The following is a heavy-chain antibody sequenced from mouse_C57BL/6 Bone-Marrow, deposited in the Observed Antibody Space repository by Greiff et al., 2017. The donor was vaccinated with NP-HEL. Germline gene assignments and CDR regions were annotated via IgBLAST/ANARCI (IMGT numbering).Heavy chain of an antibody. D-gene: IGHD1-1*01. Sequence: LQESGAELARPGASVKLSCKASGYTFTSYGISWVKQRTGQGLEWIGEIYPRSGNTYYNEKFKGKATLTADKSSSTAYMELRSLTSEDSAVYFCARPTVVATDFDYWGQGTTLTVSS. CDR3: ARPTVVATDFDY. CDR2: IYPRSGNT. J-gene: IGHJ2*01. V-gene: IGHV1-81*01. CDR1: GYTFTSYG.